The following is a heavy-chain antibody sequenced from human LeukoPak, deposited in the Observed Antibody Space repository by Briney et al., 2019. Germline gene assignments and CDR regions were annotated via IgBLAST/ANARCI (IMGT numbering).Heavy chain of an antibody. Sequence: GESLKISCKGSGYSFTSYWIGWVRQMPGKGVWWVGMIYRGDSYTRYSPSLQVQVTISADKSSGTSYLLWSGTKAPHAAMYYCARYGDRGMYYYGSGSYSYYGMDVWGQGTTVTVSS. CDR1: GYSFTSYW. J-gene: IGHJ6*01. V-gene: IGHV5-51*01. CDR2: IYRGDSYT. D-gene: IGHD3-10*01. CDR3: ARYGDRGMYYYGSGSYSYYGMDV.